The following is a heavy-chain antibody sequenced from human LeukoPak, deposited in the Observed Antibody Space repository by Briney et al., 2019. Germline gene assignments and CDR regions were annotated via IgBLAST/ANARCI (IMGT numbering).Heavy chain of an antibody. Sequence: GGSLRLSCAASGFTFSIYAMHWVRQAPGKGLEWVAFIQYDGSNKYYADSVKGRFTISRDNSKNTLYLQMNSLRAEDTSVYYCAKEGRGYTYGPYFEYWGQGTLVTVSS. CDR3: AKEGRGYTYGPYFEY. CDR2: IQYDGSNK. V-gene: IGHV3-30*02. D-gene: IGHD5-18*01. J-gene: IGHJ4*02. CDR1: GFTFSIYA.